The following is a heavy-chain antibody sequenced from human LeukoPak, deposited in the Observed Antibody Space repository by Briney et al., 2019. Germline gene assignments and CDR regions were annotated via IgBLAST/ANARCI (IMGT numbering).Heavy chain of an antibody. CDR1: GFTVSSNY. V-gene: IGHV3-53*01. Sequence: GGSLRLSCAASGFTVSSNYMSWVRQAPGKGLEWVSILYSAGATYYADSVKGRFTISKDSSKNTLHLQMNSLRPEDTAVYYCAKDRGFSGSYYGFDRWGHGTLVTVSS. J-gene: IGHJ5*02. D-gene: IGHD1-26*01. CDR2: LYSAGAT. CDR3: AKDRGFSGSYYGFDR.